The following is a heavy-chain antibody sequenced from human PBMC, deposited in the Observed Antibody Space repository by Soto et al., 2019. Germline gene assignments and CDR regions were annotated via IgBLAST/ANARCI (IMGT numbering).Heavy chain of an antibody. CDR2: INPNSGGT. Sequence: QVQLVQSGAEVKKPGASVKVSCKASGYTFTGYYMHWVRQAPGQGLEWMGWINPNSGGTNYAQKFQGWVTMTRDTSISTAYMELSRLRSDDTAVYYCARDNPELELRFKGPYYYMDVWGKGTTVTVSS. CDR1: GYTFTGYY. D-gene: IGHD1-7*01. V-gene: IGHV1-2*04. J-gene: IGHJ6*03. CDR3: ARDNPELELRFKGPYYYMDV.